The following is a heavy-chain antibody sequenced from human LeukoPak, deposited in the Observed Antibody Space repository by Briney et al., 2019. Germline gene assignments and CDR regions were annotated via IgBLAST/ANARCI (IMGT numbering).Heavy chain of an antibody. CDR1: GYTFTNYD. J-gene: IGHJ6*02. CDR3: ARIGLVVPAALSYYYYYGMDV. D-gene: IGHD2-2*01. V-gene: IGHV1-8*01. Sequence: ASVKVSCKASGYTFTNYDINWVRQATVQGLEWMGWMNPNSGNTGYAQKFQGRVTMTRNTSISTAYMELSSLRSEDTAVYYCARIGLVVPAALSYYYYYGMDVWGQGTTVTVSS. CDR2: MNPNSGNT.